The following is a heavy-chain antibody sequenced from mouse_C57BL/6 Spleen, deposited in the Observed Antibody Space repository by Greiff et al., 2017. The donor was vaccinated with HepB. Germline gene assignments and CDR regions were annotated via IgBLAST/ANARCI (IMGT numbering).Heavy chain of an antibody. CDR3: ARDRQTAQATNFDY. V-gene: IGHV5-4*01. CDR1: GFTFSSYA. J-gene: IGHJ2*01. D-gene: IGHD3-2*02. Sequence: EVQLQQSGGGLVKPGGSLKLSCAASGFTFSSYAMSWVRQTPEKRLEWVATISDGGSYTYYPDNVKGRFTISRDNAKNNLYLQMSHLKSEDTAMYYCARDRQTAQATNFDYWGQGTTLTVSS. CDR2: ISDGGSYT.